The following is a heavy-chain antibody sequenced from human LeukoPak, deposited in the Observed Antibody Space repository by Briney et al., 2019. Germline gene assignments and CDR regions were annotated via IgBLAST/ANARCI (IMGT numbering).Heavy chain of an antibody. Sequence: GGSLRLSCAASGFTFSDYNMNWVRQAPGKGLEWVSSITSSGSYVYFADSVRGRFTISRDNARNLVYLQMNSLRAEDSAVYYCARDLRIVGTTSYFDSWGQGTLVIVSS. V-gene: IGHV3-21*06. CDR2: ITSSGSYV. CDR1: GFTFSDYN. D-gene: IGHD1-7*01. J-gene: IGHJ4*02. CDR3: ARDLRIVGTTSYFDS.